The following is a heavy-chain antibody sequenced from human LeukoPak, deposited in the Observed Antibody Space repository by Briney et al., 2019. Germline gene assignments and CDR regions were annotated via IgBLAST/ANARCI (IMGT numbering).Heavy chain of an antibody. Sequence: GEALNISSTGPGYSSTSYWIGWVRQMRGKGLEWMGIIYPGDSDTSYSPSFQGQVTISANKSISTAYMQWSSLKASDTAMSYCARLGSVAHDAYDAFDIWGQGTMVTVSS. V-gene: IGHV5-51*01. CDR1: GYSSTSYW. J-gene: IGHJ3*02. CDR3: ARLGSVAHDAYDAFDI. CDR2: IYPGDSDT. D-gene: IGHD2-2*01.